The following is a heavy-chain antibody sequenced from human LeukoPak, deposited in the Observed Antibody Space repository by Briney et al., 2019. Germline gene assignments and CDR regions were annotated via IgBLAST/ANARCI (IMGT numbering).Heavy chain of an antibody. Sequence: PSETLSLTCTVSGGFISSYYWSWIRQPPGKGLEWIGYIYYSGSTNYNPSLKSRVTISVDTSKNQFSLKLSSVTAADTAVYYCARGVRLDAFDIWGQGTMVTVSS. V-gene: IGHV4-59*01. D-gene: IGHD5-12*01. CDR1: GGFISSYY. CDR3: ARGVRLDAFDI. J-gene: IGHJ3*02. CDR2: IYYSGST.